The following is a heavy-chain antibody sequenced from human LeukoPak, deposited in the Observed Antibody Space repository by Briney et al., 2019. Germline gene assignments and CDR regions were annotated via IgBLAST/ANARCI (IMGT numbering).Heavy chain of an antibody. CDR3: ARDGPTIMVRGVTTGDY. V-gene: IGHV1-18*01. J-gene: IGHJ4*02. CDR1: GYTFTSYG. D-gene: IGHD3-10*01. CDR2: ISAYNGNT. Sequence: ASVKVSCKASGYTFTSYGISWVRQAPGQGLEWMGWISAYNGNTNYAQKLQGRVTMTTDTSTSTAYMELRSLRSDDTAVYYCARDGPTIMVRGVTTGDYWGQGTLVTVSP.